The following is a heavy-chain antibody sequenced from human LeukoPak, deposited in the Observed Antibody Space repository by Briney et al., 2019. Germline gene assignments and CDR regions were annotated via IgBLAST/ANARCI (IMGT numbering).Heavy chain of an antibody. D-gene: IGHD1-26*01. CDR1: GFSFSSYD. Sequence: GSLRLSCAASGFSFSSYDMHWVRQTTGEGLEWVSAIGTAGDPYYAGSVKGRFTISRENAQNSLYLQMNSLRAGDTAVYYCAGGSLGAPNAFDIWGQGTMVTVSS. CDR3: AGGSLGAPNAFDI. V-gene: IGHV3-13*05. CDR2: IGTAGDP. J-gene: IGHJ3*02.